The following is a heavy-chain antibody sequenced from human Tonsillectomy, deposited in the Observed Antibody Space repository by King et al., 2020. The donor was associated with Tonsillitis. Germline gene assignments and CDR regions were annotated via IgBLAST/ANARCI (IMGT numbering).Heavy chain of an antibody. V-gene: IGHV3-30-3*01. D-gene: IGHD5-12*01. J-gene: IGHJ4*02. CDR3: AGEEYSGYGYYFDY. Sequence: QLVQSGGGVVQPGRSLRLSCAASGFTFSSYAMHWVRQAPGKGLEWVAVISYDGSNKYYADSVKGRFTISRDNSKNTLYLQMNSLRAEDTAVYYCAGEEYSGYGYYFDYWGQGTLVTVSS. CDR2: ISYDGSNK. CDR1: GFTFSSYA.